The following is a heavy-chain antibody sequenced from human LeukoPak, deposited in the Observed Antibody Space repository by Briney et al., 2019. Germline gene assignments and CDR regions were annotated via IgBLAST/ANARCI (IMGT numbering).Heavy chain of an antibody. D-gene: IGHD5-24*01. J-gene: IGHJ4*02. CDR1: GYNFFKYA. Sequence: GASVKVSCKTSGYNFFKYAIHWVRQAPGQRFEWMRWIDGGNGDTRFSQKFQDRVSFTRDTFATTVHMELTSLRSEDTAVYYCARDQSRDIRVDFDYWGQGTLVIVSS. CDR3: ARDQSRDIRVDFDY. V-gene: IGHV1-3*01. CDR2: IDGGNGDT.